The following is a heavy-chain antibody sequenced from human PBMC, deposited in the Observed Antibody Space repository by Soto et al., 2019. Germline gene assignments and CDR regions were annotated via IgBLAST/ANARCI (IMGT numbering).Heavy chain of an antibody. CDR1: GGSISSYY. V-gene: IGHV4-59*01. CDR2: IYYSGST. J-gene: IGHJ4*02. Sequence: SETSLTCTVSGGSISSYYWSWIRQPPGKGLEWIGYIYYSGSTNYNPSLKSRVTISVDTSKNQFSLKLSSVTAADTAVYYCARAGEQWLVPLDYWGQGTRVTVSS. D-gene: IGHD6-19*01. CDR3: ARAGEQWLVPLDY.